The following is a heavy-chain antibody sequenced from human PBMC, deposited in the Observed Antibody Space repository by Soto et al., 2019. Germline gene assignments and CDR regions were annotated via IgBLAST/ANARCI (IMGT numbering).Heavy chain of an antibody. CDR1: GFTFSSYN. Sequence: EVQLVESGGGLVKPGGSLRLSCAASGFTFSSYNMNWVRQAPGKGLEWVSSISSSSSYIYYADSVKGRFTISRDNAKNSLYLQMNSLRAEDTAVYYCARDLTTGTRYFDYWGQGTLVTVSS. D-gene: IGHD6-13*01. CDR2: ISSSSSYI. J-gene: IGHJ4*02. V-gene: IGHV3-21*01. CDR3: ARDLTTGTRYFDY.